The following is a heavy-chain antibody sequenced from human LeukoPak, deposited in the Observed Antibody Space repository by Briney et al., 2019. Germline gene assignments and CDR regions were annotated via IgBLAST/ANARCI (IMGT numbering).Heavy chain of an antibody. Sequence: GGSLRLSCAASGFTFSGFAMSWIRQAPGKGLEWVSSISRSGESTFYADSVRGRFTISRDNSNNTLFLQMNSLRPEDTAIYYCARHPGDFTGIVNYYYMDVWGKGTTVTVSS. CDR1: GFTFSGFA. CDR2: ISRSGEST. J-gene: IGHJ6*03. V-gene: IGHV3-23*01. CDR3: ARHPGDFTGIVNYYYMDV. D-gene: IGHD1-26*01.